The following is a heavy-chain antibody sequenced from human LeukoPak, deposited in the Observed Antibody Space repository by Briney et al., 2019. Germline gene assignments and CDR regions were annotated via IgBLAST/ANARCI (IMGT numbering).Heavy chain of an antibody. CDR3: ARDFSSSWYSYGFYFDY. D-gene: IGHD6-13*01. CDR1: GFTFSSYS. V-gene: IGHV3-21*01. Sequence: GGSLRLSCAASGFTFSSYSMNWVRQAPGKGLEWVSSISTSSSYIYYADSVKGRFTISRDNAKNSLYLQMNSLRAEDTAVYYCARDFSSSWYSYGFYFDYWAREPWSPSPQ. CDR2: ISTSSSYI. J-gene: IGHJ4*02.